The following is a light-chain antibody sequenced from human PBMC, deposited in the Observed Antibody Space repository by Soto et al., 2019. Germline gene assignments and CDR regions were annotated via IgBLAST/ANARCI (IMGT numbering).Light chain of an antibody. Sequence: IVMTQSPATLSGSPGERATLSCRASLTIDKKLALYQQRPGHAPRLLIYGASIRAIGIPARFSGRGSGTEFTLTISGLQAEDFGVYYCQQYKDWRTFGQGTNVDSK. CDR1: LTIDKK. CDR3: QQYKDWRT. J-gene: IGKJ1*01. CDR2: GAS. V-gene: IGKV3-15*01.